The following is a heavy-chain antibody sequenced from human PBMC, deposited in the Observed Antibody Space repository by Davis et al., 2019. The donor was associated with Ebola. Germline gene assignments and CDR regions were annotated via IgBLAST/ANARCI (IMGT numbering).Heavy chain of an antibody. CDR3: ARADGDYVHFDY. D-gene: IGHD4-17*01. Sequence: SETLSLTCTVSGGSISSSSYYWGWIRQPPGKGLEWIGSIYYSGSTTYNPSLRSRVTISVDTSKTQFSLEVSSVTAADTAVYYCARADGDYVHFDYWGQGILVTVSS. J-gene: IGHJ4*02. V-gene: IGHV4-39*07. CDR1: GGSISSSSYY. CDR2: IYYSGST.